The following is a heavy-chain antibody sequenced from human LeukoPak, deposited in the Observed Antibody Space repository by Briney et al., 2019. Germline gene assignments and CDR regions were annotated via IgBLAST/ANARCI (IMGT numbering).Heavy chain of an antibody. J-gene: IGHJ4*02. V-gene: IGHV1-46*01. D-gene: IGHD6-19*01. CDR3: ARDPYTSVAGTHFDY. Sequence: ASVKVSCKASVYTFTSYYMHWVRQAPGQGLEWMGIINPSGGSTSYAQKFQGRVTMTRDTSTSTVYMELSSLRSEDTAVYYCARDPYTSVAGTHFDYWGQGTLVTVSS. CDR1: VYTFTSYY. CDR2: INPSGGST.